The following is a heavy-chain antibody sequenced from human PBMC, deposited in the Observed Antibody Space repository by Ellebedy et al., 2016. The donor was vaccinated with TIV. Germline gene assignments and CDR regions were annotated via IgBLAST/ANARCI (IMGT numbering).Heavy chain of an antibody. CDR2: ISYDGSSK. Sequence: GESLKISXAVSGFTFSNYGMHWVRQAPGKGLEWVTLISYDGSSKLYADSVKGRFTISRDNSKNTLYLQTNSLRAEDTAIYYCAKDECGNYCTVDSWGQGTLVTVSS. J-gene: IGHJ4*02. CDR1: GFTFSNYG. V-gene: IGHV3-30*18. D-gene: IGHD3-22*01. CDR3: AKDECGNYCTVDS.